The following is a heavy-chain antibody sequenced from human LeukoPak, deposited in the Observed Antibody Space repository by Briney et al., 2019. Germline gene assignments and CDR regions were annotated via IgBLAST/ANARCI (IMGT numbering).Heavy chain of an antibody. CDR1: GFTFSNYA. CDR2: ISGRP. J-gene: IGHJ4*02. V-gene: IGHV3-23*01. CDR3: ARAGSGRGLDS. Sequence: GGSLRLSCAAYGFTFSNYAMSWVRQAPGKGLEWVSAISGRPSYADSVKGRFTISRDNARNTLYLQMNSLRAEDTAVYYCARAGSGRGLDSWGQGTLVTVSS. D-gene: IGHD2-15*01.